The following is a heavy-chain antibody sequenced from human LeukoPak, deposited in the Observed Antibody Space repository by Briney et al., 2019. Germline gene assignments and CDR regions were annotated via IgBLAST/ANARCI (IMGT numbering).Heavy chain of an antibody. J-gene: IGHJ6*03. Sequence: PGGSLRLSCVGSEFSFRGYAMHWVRQAPGKGLEYVSTITSHGGGIFYANSVKGRFTISRDNSKNTVFLQMGSLRAEDMAVYYCASSDDYSYYYLEVWGRRTTVTVSS. D-gene: IGHD5-24*01. CDR1: EFSFRGYA. CDR3: ASSDDYSYYYLEV. CDR2: ITSHGGGI. V-gene: IGHV3-64*01.